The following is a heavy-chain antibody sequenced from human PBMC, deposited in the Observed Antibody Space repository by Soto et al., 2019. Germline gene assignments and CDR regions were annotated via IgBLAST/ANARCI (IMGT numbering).Heavy chain of an antibody. CDR3: ARDSVEQQPSETYYYYYYGMDV. V-gene: IGHV3-33*01. CDR1: GFTFSSYG. D-gene: IGHD6-13*01. CDR2: IWYDGSNK. Sequence: GGSLGLSCAASGFTFSSYGMHWVRQAPGKGLEWVAVIWYDGSNKYYADSVKGRFTISRDNSKNTLYLQMNSLRAEDTAVYYCARDSVEQQPSETYYYYYYGMDVWGQGTTVTVSS. J-gene: IGHJ6*02.